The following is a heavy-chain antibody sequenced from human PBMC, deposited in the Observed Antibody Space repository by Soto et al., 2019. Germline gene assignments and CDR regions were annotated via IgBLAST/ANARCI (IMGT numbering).Heavy chain of an antibody. D-gene: IGHD3-3*01. V-gene: IGHV1-2*02. CDR3: ASTYYDFWSGFTLGY. CDR1: GYTFTGYY. J-gene: IGHJ4*02. Sequence: AASVKVSCKASGYTFTGYYMHWVRQAPGQGLEWMGWINPNSGGTNYAQKFQGRVTMTRDTSISTAYMELSRLRSDDTAVYYCASTYYDFWSGFTLGYWGQGTLVTVSS. CDR2: INPNSGGT.